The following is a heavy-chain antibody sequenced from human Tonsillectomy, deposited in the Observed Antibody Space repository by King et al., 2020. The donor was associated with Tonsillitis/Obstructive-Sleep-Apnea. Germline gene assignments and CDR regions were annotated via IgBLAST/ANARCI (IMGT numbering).Heavy chain of an antibody. CDR1: GYSFASYW. Sequence: QLVQSGAEVKKPGESLKISCKGSGYSFASYWIGWVRQLPGKGLEWMGIIYPGDSDTRYSPSFQGQVTISADKSITTAFLQWSSLKASDTAMYYCARRRQYYDSSGYPYYFDYWGQGTLVTVSS. V-gene: IGHV5-51*01. CDR3: ARRRQYYDSSGYPYYFDY. J-gene: IGHJ4*02. D-gene: IGHD3-22*01. CDR2: IYPGDSDT.